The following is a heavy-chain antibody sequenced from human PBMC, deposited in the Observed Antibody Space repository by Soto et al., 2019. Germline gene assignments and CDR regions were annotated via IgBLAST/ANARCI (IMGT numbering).Heavy chain of an antibody. CDR3: ARLPGYCSSTSCKQIYYYYGMDV. D-gene: IGHD2-2*01. V-gene: IGHV4-59*01. CDR1: GGSISSYY. J-gene: IGHJ6*02. CDR2: IYYSGST. Sequence: SETLSLTCTVSGGSISSYYWGWIRQPPGKGLEWIGYIYYSGSTNYNPSLKSRVTISVDTSKNQFSLKLSSVTAADTAVYYCARLPGYCSSTSCKQIYYYYGMDVWGQGTTVTVSS.